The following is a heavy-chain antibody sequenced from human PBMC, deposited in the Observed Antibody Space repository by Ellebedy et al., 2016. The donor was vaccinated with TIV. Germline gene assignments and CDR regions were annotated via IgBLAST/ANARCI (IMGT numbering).Heavy chain of an antibody. V-gene: IGHV3-23*01. J-gene: IGHJ3*02. D-gene: IGHD2-15*01. CDR2: ISGSGGST. CDR3: ARRGGGDAFDI. Sequence: GESLKISXAASGFTFSSYAMSWVRQAPGKGLEWVSAISGSGGSTYYTDSVKGRFTISRDNSKNTLYLQMNSLRAEDTAVYYCARRGGGDAFDIWGQGTTVTVSS. CDR1: GFTFSSYA.